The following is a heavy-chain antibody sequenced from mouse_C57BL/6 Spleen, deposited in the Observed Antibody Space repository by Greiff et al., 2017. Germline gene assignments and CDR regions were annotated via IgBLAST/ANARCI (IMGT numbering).Heavy chain of an antibody. Sequence: QVQLQQSGPELVKPGASVKISCKASGYAFSSSWMNWVKQRPGKGLEWIGRIYPGDGDTNYNGKFKGKATLTADKSSSTAYMQLSSLTSEDSAVYFCARIDYSNYVRAMDYWGQGTSVTVSS. J-gene: IGHJ4*01. CDR3: ARIDYSNYVRAMDY. D-gene: IGHD2-5*01. CDR1: GYAFSSSW. CDR2: IYPGDGDT. V-gene: IGHV1-82*01.